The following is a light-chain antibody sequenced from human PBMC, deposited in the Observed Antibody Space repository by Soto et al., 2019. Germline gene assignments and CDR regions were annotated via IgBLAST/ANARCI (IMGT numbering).Light chain of an antibody. J-gene: IGLJ1*01. CDR2: EVT. Sequence: QPVLAQPSSVSGSPGQSITISCTGTSTDVGGYNYVSWYQHHSGKAPKLLIYEVTNRPSGISDRFSGSKSVNTASLTISGLQAEDESDYYRGSYSSTDTPFVFGTGTKVTV. CDR1: STDVGGYNY. V-gene: IGLV2-14*01. CDR3: GSYSSTDTPFV.